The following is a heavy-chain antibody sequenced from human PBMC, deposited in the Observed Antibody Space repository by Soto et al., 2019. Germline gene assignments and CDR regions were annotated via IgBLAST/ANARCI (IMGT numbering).Heavy chain of an antibody. D-gene: IGHD5-12*01. J-gene: IGHJ4*02. CDR3: ARGGYSGSDY. Sequence: EVQLVESGGGLVQPGGSLRLSCAASGFTFSDHYMDWVRQAPGKGLEWVGRTRNKANSYTTEYAASVKGRFTISRDDSKNSLYLQMNSPKTEDTAVYYCARGGYSGSDYWGQGTLVTVSS. CDR2: TRNKANSYTT. CDR1: GFTFSDHY. V-gene: IGHV3-72*01.